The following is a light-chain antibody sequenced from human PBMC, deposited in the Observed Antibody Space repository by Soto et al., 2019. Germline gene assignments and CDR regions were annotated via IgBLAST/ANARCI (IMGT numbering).Light chain of an antibody. CDR3: QQYNSYPGT. CDR1: QSISSW. CDR2: GAS. Sequence: DIQMSQSPSTLSASVGDRVTITCRASQSISSWLAWYQQKPGKAPKLLIYGASTLQSGVPSRFSGSGSGTEFTLTISSLQPDDFATYYCQQYNSYPGTFGQGTKVDIK. V-gene: IGKV1-5*01. J-gene: IGKJ1*01.